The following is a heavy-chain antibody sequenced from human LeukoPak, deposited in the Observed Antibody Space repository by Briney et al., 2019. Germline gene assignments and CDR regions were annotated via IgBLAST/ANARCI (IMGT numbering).Heavy chain of an antibody. V-gene: IGHV3-9*03. CDR2: ISWNSGSI. J-gene: IGHJ3*02. CDR3: ATASLGAFDI. D-gene: IGHD5/OR15-5a*01. CDR1: RLNFDNYA. Sequence: GGSLRLSCAASRLNFDNYAMHWVRQAPGKGLEWVSGISWNSGSIDYADSVKGRFTVSRDNAKNSLYLQMNSLGAEDMALYYCATASLGAFDIWGQGTMVTVSS.